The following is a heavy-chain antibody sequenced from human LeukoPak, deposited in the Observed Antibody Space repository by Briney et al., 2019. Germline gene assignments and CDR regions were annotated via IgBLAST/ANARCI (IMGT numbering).Heavy chain of an antibody. Sequence: GGSLRLSCAASGFTFSSSSMNWVRQAPGKGLEWVSSISSSSSYIYYADSVKGRFTISRDNAKNSLYLQMNSLRAEDTAVYYCARGRRLWFGDGPHHYGMDVWGQGTTVTVSS. CDR1: GFTFSSSS. J-gene: IGHJ6*02. V-gene: IGHV3-21*01. D-gene: IGHD3-10*01. CDR3: ARGRRLWFGDGPHHYGMDV. CDR2: ISSSSSYI.